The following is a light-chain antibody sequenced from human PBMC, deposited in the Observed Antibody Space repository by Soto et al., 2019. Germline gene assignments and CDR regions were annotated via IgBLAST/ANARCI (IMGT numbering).Light chain of an antibody. CDR1: SRHSSYI. CDR2: LEGSGSY. CDR3: ETWDATTQV. V-gene: IGLV4-60*02. Sequence: QLVLTQSSSASASLGSSVKLTCTLSSRHSSYIIAWHQQQPGKAPRYLMKLEGSGSYNKGSGVPDRFSGSSSGADRYLTISTLQFEDEADYYCETWDATTQVFGGGTKLTVL. J-gene: IGLJ3*02.